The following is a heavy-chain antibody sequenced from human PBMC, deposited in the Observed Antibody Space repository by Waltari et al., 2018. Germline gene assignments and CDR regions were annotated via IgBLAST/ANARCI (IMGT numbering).Heavy chain of an antibody. CDR3: ARDPGYSGYDLVRGY. CDR1: GFTFSSYA. D-gene: IGHD5-12*01. V-gene: IGHV3-30-3*01. CDR2: ISYDGSNK. Sequence: QVQLVESGGGVVQPGRSLRLSCAASGFTFSSYAMHWVRPAPGKGLEWVAVISYDGSNKYYADSVKGRFTISRDNSKNTLYLQMNSLRAEDTAVYYCARDPGYSGYDLVRGYWGQGTLVTVSS. J-gene: IGHJ4*02.